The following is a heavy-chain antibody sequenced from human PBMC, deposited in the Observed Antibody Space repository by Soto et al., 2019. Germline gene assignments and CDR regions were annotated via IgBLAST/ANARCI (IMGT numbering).Heavy chain of an antibody. CDR2: LYYTGST. CDR1: GGSISSHY. D-gene: IGHD4-17*01. J-gene: IGHJ4*02. CDR3: ARVGATVTSQALGFDH. V-gene: IGHV4-59*11. Sequence: QVQLQESGPGLVRPSETLSLTCTVSGGSISSHYWSWVRQPPGKGLEWIGYLYYTGSTNYNASLKSQVTMSLDTSKNQFSLMLTSVTAADTAVYYSARVGATVTSQALGFDHWGQGILVTVSS.